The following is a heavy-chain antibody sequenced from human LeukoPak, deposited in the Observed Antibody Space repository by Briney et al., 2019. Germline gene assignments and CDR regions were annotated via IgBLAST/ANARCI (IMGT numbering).Heavy chain of an antibody. D-gene: IGHD3-22*01. J-gene: IGHJ4*02. V-gene: IGHV4-59*01. CDR1: GGSISSYY. CDR3: ARGGNYYDSSGYYSADY. Sequence: PSETLSPTCTVSGGSISSYYWSWIRQPPGKGLEWIGYIYYSGSTNYNPSLKSRVTISVDTSKNQFSLKLSSVTAADTAVYYCARGGNYYDSSGYYSADYWGQGTLVTVSS. CDR2: IYYSGST.